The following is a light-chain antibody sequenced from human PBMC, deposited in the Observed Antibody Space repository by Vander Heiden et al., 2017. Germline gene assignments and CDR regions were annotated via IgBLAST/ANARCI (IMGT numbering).Light chain of an antibody. CDR1: QSLLYSSNNKNY. CDR2: WAS. V-gene: IGKV4-1*01. J-gene: IGKJ1*01. CDR3: QQYDNTPVT. Sequence: DILMTQSPDSLAVSLGERATINCKSSQSLLYSSNNKNYLAWYQQKPGHPPRLLIYWASTRESGVPDRFSGSGSGTDFTLTISSLQAEDVAVYYCQQYDNTPVTFGQGTKVEIK.